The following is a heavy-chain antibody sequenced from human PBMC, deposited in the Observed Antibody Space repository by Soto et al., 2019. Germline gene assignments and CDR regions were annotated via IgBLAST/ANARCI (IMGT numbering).Heavy chain of an antibody. CDR2: ISYDGSNK. Sequence: PGGSLRLSCAASGFTFSSYGMHWVRQAPGKGLEWVAVISYDGSNKYYADSVKGRFTISRDNSKNTLYLQMNSLRAEDTAVYYCAKESKLDYYYGMDVWRQRTTVSVSS. V-gene: IGHV3-30*18. CDR3: AKESKLDYYYGMDV. CDR1: GFTFSSYG. J-gene: IGHJ6*02. D-gene: IGHD4-4*01.